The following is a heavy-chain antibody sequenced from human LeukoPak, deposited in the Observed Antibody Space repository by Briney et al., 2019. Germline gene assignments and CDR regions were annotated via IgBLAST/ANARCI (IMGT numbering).Heavy chain of an antibody. CDR1: GYTFTSYG. V-gene: IGHV1-2*02. CDR2: INPNSGGT. J-gene: IGHJ5*02. D-gene: IGHD3-22*01. CDR3: ARDGFLWGSGYSNWFDP. Sequence: GASVKVSCKASGYTFTSYGISWVRQAPGQGLEWMGWINPNSGGTNYAQKFQGRVTMTRDTSISTAYMELSRLRSDDTAVYYCARDGFLWGSGYSNWFDPWGQGTLVAVSS.